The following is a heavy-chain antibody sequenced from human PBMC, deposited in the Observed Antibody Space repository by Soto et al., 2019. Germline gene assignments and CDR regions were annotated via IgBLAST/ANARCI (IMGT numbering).Heavy chain of an antibody. Sequence: SETLSLTCTVSGGSISSGGYYWSWIRQHPGKGLEWIGYIYYSGSTYYNPSLKSRVTISVDTSKNQFSLKLSSVTAADTAVYYCARWGYNHNCGGDCYWFDPWGQGTLVTVSS. V-gene: IGHV4-31*03. CDR1: GGSISSGGYY. D-gene: IGHD2-21*02. CDR3: ARWGYNHNCGGDCYWFDP. J-gene: IGHJ5*02. CDR2: IYYSGST.